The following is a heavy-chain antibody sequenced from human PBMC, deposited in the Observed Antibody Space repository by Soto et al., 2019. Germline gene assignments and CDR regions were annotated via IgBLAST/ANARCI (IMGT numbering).Heavy chain of an antibody. V-gene: IGHV6-1*01. CDR3: VRQYRDSQYYSGLDV. CDR2: TYYRSKWYN. J-gene: IGHJ6*02. CDR1: GDSVSSNSGA. Sequence: SQTLSLTCAISGDSVSSNSGAWNWIRQSPSRGLEWLGRTYYRSKWYNDFAVSVKSRITISPDTSKNQFSLQLNSVTPEDTAVYYCVRQYRDSQYYSGLDVWGQGTTVTVSS. D-gene: IGHD6-6*01.